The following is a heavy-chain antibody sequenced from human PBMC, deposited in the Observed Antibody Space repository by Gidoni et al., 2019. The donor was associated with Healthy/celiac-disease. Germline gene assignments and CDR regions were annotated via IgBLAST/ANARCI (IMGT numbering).Heavy chain of an antibody. CDR3: AREMATITYYFDY. D-gene: IGHD5-12*01. CDR1: GGSISSGSYY. CDR2: IYPSGST. V-gene: IGHV4-61*02. Sequence: QVQLQESGPGLVKPSQTLSLTCTVSGGSISSGSYYWSWIRQPAGKGLEWIVRIYPSGSTNYNPSLKSRVTISVDTSKNQFSLKLSSVTAADTAVYYCAREMATITYYFDYWGQGTLVTVSS. J-gene: IGHJ4*02.